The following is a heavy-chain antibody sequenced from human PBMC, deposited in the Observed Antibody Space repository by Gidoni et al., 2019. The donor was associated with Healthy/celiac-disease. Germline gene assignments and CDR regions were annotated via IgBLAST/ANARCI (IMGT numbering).Heavy chain of an antibody. Sequence: QVQLVQSGAEVTKPGASVKCSCKASGYTFTGYYMHWVRQAPGQGLEWMGCINPNSGGTNYAQKFQGRVTMTRDTSISTAYMELSRLRSDDTAVYYCARNPAGGYDWDFDYWGQGTLVTVSS. CDR1: GYTFTGYY. J-gene: IGHJ4*02. V-gene: IGHV1-2*02. CDR3: ARNPAGGYDWDFDY. D-gene: IGHD5-12*01. CDR2: INPNSGGT.